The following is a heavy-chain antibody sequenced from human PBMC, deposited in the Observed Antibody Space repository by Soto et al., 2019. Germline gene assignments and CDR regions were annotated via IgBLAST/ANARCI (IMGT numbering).Heavy chain of an antibody. V-gene: IGHV4-31*03. D-gene: IGHD3-10*02. CDR2: IYYSGTT. CDR1: XXSISSGGXX. CDR3: ARCSLVXVXAPGFDP. J-gene: IGHJ5*02. Sequence: TCTXXXXSISSGGXXXXWIRQHPGXXXXXIGYIYYSGTTYXNPSLKSRVTISVDTXXXXXXLKLXSVSAADTALYYCARCSLVXVXAPGFDPWGRGTLVTVSS.